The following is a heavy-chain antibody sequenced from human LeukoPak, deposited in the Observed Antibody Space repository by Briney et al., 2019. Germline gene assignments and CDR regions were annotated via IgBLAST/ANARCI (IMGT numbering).Heavy chain of an antibody. CDR2: MNPNSGNT. V-gene: IGHV1-8*03. CDR3: ARAKPKNMVRGLIMRRESRYYFDY. J-gene: IGHJ4*02. Sequence: ASVKVSCKASGYTFTSYDINWVRQATGQGLEWMGWMNPNSGNTDYAQKFQGRVTITRNTSISTAYMELSSLRSEDTAVYYCARAKPKNMVRGLIMRRESRYYFDYWGQGTLVTVSS. D-gene: IGHD3-10*01. CDR1: GYTFTSYD.